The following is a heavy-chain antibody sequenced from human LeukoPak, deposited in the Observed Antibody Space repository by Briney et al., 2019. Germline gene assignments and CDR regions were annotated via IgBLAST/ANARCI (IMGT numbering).Heavy chain of an antibody. D-gene: IGHD4-11*01. CDR3: ARAYYSLPTLTWFDP. V-gene: IGHV4-30-2*01. CDR2: IYHSGST. CDR1: GDSISSGGNS. Sequence: SETLSLTCAVSGDSISSGGNSWSWIRQPPGKGLEWIGYIYHSGSTYYNPSLKSRVTISVDRSKNQFSLKLSSVTAADTAVYYCARAYYSLPTLTWFDPWGQGTLVTVSS. J-gene: IGHJ5*02.